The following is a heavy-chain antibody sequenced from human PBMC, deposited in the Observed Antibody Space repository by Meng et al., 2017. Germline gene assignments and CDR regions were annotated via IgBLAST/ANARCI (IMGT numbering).Heavy chain of an antibody. V-gene: IGHV4-30-4*01. Sequence: QVQLQESGPRLVGPSQTLSLTCTVSGASISSAVFWIWIRQPPGKDLEWIGYISYSGATHYNPSLKSRLTISVDTAKNQFSLSLSSVTAADTAVYYCARVVGDCASCYKGWFDPWGQGTLVTVSS. CDR2: ISYSGAT. CDR3: ARVVGDCASCYKGWFDP. D-gene: IGHD2-2*02. J-gene: IGHJ5*02. CDR1: GASISSAVF.